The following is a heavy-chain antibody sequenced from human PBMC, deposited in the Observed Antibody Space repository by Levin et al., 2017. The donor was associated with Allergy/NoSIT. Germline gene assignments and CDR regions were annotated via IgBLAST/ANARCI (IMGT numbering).Heavy chain of an antibody. CDR3: AKEHSSGWYFFDY. J-gene: IGHJ4*02. CDR1: GFIFSSCA. V-gene: IGHV3-23*01. Sequence: LSLTCAASGFIFSSCAMIWVRQAPGKGLEWVSSIRGSGGDIYYADSVKGRFTISRDNSKNTLYLQMNSLRAEDTAVYYCAKEHSSGWYFFDYWGQGTLVTVSS. D-gene: IGHD6-19*01. CDR2: IRGSGGDI.